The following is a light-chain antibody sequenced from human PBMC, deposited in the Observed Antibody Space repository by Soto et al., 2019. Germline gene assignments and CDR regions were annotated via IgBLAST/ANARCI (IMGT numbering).Light chain of an antibody. CDR3: QQYYSIPYT. CDR2: WAS. CDR1: QSVLYSSNNKNY. Sequence: DIVMTQSPDSPAVSLGERATINCKSSQSVLYSSNNKNYLGWYQQKPGQSPNLLIYWASTRESGVPDRFSGSGSGTEFTLTISSLQAEDVAVYYCQQYYSIPYTFGQGTKVDIK. V-gene: IGKV4-1*01. J-gene: IGKJ2*01.